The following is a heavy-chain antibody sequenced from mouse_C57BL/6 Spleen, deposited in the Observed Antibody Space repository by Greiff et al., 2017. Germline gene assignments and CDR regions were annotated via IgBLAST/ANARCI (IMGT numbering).Heavy chain of an antibody. CDR1: GFNIKDDY. D-gene: IGHD1-1*01. V-gene: IGHV14-4*01. CDR2: LDPENGDT. Sequence: VQLKESGAELVRPGASVKLSCTASGFNIKDDYMHWVKQRPEQGLEWIGWLDPENGDTEYASKFQGKATITADTASNTAYLQLRSLTSEDTAVYYCTYGSSYNFDYWGQGTTLTVSS. J-gene: IGHJ2*01. CDR3: TYGSSYNFDY.